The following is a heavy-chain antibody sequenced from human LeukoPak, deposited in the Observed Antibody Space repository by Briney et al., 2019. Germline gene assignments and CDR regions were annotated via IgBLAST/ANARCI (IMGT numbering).Heavy chain of an antibody. D-gene: IGHD3-9*01. CDR2: IKEDGSEK. J-gene: IGHJ5*02. CDR3: ARNHYDILTGLLTHGFDP. Sequence: GGSLRLSCAASGFIFSSYWMSWVRQAPGKGLEWVANIKEDGSEKYYVDSVKGRFTISRDNAKNSLYLQTNSLRAEDTAVYYCARNHYDILTGLLTHGFDPWGQGTLVTVSS. V-gene: IGHV3-7*01. CDR1: GFIFSSYW.